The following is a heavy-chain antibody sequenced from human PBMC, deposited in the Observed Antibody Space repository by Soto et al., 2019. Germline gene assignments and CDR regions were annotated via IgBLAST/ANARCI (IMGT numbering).Heavy chain of an antibody. J-gene: IGHJ4*02. V-gene: IGHV4-31*03. Sequence: QVQLRESGPGLVKPSQTLSLTCTVSGGSINSGGYYWNWIRQHPGKGLEWIGYMYYSGSTYYNPFLRSRVIISAYTTYNHFSLKLSSVTAAYTAVYFCARGYRQSGYSSSWVFDYWGQGTLVNVSS. CDR3: ARGYRQSGYSSSWVFDY. CDR2: MYYSGST. CDR1: GGSINSGGYY. D-gene: IGHD6-13*01.